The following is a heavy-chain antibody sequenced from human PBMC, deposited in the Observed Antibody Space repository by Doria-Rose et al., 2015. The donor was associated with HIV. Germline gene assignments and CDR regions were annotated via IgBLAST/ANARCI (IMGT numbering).Heavy chain of an antibody. J-gene: IGHJ4*02. D-gene: IGHD1-20*01. V-gene: IGHV3-13*01. Sequence: SCAASGFTFSSYDMHWVRQATGRGLEWVSAIGTGGDTYYPGSVKGRFTIPRENARNSLYLQMNSLRAGDTAVYYCARAFDNWNYDYWGQGTLVTVSS. CDR3: ARAFDNWNYDY. CDR2: IGTGGDT. CDR1: GFTFSSYD.